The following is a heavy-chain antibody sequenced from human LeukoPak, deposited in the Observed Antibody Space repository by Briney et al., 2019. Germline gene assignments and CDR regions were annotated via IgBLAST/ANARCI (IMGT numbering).Heavy chain of an antibody. V-gene: IGHV3-23*01. CDR3: AGGITMIVVASY. J-gene: IGHJ4*02. CDR2: ISASGDST. D-gene: IGHD3-22*01. CDR1: GFSSSNYA. Sequence: GGSLRLSCAASGFSSSNYAMTWVRQAPGKGLEWVSVISASGDSTYYTDSVKGRFTISRDKSKNTVYLQTNSLRAEDTAVYYCAGGITMIVVASYWGQGTMVTVSS.